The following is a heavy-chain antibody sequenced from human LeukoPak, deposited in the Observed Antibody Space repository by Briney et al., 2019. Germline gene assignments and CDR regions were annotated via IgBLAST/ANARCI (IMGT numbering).Heavy chain of an antibody. D-gene: IGHD3-3*01. CDR3: AREVRGYYYFDY. Sequence: NPSETLSLTCTVSGGSISSSNYYWGWIRQPPGKGLEWIGSIYHSGSTYYNPSLKSRVTISVDTSKNQFSLKLSSVTAADTAVYYCAREVRGYYYFDYWGQGTLVTVSS. J-gene: IGHJ4*02. CDR2: IYHSGST. CDR1: GGSISSSNYY. V-gene: IGHV4-39*07.